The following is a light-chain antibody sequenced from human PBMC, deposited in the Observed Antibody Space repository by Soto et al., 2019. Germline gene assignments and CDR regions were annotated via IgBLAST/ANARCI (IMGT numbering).Light chain of an antibody. V-gene: IGKV3-20*01. CDR2: GAS. Sequence: EIVLTQSPGTLSLSPGQRATLSCRASQSVSSSSLAWYQQRPGQAPRLLIYGASRRATGIPDRFSGSGSGTDFTLTINRLEPEDYAVYYCQQYASAPCRLGPGTKVDIK. J-gene: IGKJ3*01. CDR3: QQYASAPCR. CDR1: QSVSSSS.